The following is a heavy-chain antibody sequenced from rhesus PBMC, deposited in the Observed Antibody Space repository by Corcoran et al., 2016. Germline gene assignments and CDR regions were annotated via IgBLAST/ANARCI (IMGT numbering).Heavy chain of an antibody. CDR1: GYTFTSYY. V-gene: IGHV1S9*01. Sequence: QVQLVQSGAEVKKPGASVKLSCKASGYTFTSYYINWVRQAPGQGLEWKGWINPNKGNTSYAQKFQGRVTMTRDTSTSTAYMELSSLRSEDTAVYYCTRGYYYSGSYYSLFDYWGQGVLVTVSS. D-gene: IGHD3-16*01. CDR2: INPNKGNT. CDR3: TRGYYYSGSYYSLFDY. J-gene: IGHJ4*01.